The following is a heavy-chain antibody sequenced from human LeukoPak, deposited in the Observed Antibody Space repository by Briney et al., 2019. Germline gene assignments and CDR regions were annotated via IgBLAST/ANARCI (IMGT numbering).Heavy chain of an antibody. Sequence: PSETLSLTCTVSGGSISSYYWSWIRQPPGKGLEWIGYIYYSGSTNYNPSLKSRVTISVDTSKNQFSLKLSSVTAADTAVYYCARGLGGDYYESSGYYQYDAFDIWGQGTMVTVSS. J-gene: IGHJ3*02. D-gene: IGHD3-22*01. CDR1: GGSISSYY. CDR3: ARGLGGDYYESSGYYQYDAFDI. V-gene: IGHV4-59*01. CDR2: IYYSGST.